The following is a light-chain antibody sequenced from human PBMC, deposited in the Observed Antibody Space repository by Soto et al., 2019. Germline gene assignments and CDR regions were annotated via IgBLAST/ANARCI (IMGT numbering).Light chain of an antibody. Sequence: EIVLTQSPSTLSLSPGERATLSCRASQTIDNFLAWYQQRPGQPPRLLIYDASNRPTGIPARFSGSGSGTGFTLTISSLEPEDFSVYYCQPRHSWPYSFGQGTKLEIK. V-gene: IGKV3-11*01. CDR1: QTIDNF. CDR3: QPRHSWPYS. J-gene: IGKJ2*03. CDR2: DAS.